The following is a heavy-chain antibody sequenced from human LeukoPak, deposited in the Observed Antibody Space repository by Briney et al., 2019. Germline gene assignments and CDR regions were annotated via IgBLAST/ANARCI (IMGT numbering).Heavy chain of an antibody. D-gene: IGHD3-10*01. CDR3: ARGERITMVRGAPRDWFDP. CDR1: GGSISSSNYY. V-gene: IGHV4-39*07. J-gene: IGHJ5*02. Sequence: SETLSLTCTVSGGSISSSNYYWGWIRRPPGRGLEYIGSIYYSGSTYYNPSLKSRVTISVDTSKNQFSLKLSSVTAADTAVYYCARGERITMVRGAPRDWFDPWGQGTLVTVSS. CDR2: IYYSGST.